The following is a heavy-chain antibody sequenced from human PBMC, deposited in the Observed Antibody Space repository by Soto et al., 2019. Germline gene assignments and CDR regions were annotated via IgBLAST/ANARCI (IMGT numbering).Heavy chain of an antibody. CDR1: GYSFTSYW. CDR2: IYPGDSDT. CDR3: ATGGVDLSGGYYYYYMDV. V-gene: IGHV5-51*01. Sequence: GESLKISCKGSGYSFTSYWIGWVRQMPGKGLEWMGIIYPGDSDTRYSPSFQGQVTISADKSISTAYLQWSSLKASDTAMYYCATGGVDLSGGYYYYYMDVWGKGTTVTVSS. J-gene: IGHJ6*03. D-gene: IGHD2-15*01.